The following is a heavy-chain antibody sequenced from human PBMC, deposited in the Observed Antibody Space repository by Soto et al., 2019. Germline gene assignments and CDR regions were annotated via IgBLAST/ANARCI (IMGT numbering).Heavy chain of an antibody. CDR1: GFTFSSYA. Sequence: GGSLRLSCAASGFTFSSYAMSWVRQAPGKGLEWVSAISGSGGSTYYADSVKGRFTISRDNSKNTLYLQMNSLRAEDTAVYYCAKLFPNYYDSSGYPPLPYDYWGQGTLVTVSS. CDR2: ISGSGGST. D-gene: IGHD3-22*01. V-gene: IGHV3-23*01. J-gene: IGHJ4*02. CDR3: AKLFPNYYDSSGYPPLPYDY.